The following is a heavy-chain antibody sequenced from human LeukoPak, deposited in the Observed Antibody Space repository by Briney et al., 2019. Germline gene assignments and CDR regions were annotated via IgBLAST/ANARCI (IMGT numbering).Heavy chain of an antibody. Sequence: GESLQISCKGSVYRFTSYWIGWVRQMPGKGLEWMGIIYPGDSDTRYSPSFQGQVTISADKSIRTAYLQWSSLKASDTAIYYCARHHDYGDYGCFDYWGQGTLVTVSS. CDR2: IYPGDSDT. D-gene: IGHD4-17*01. V-gene: IGHV5-51*01. CDR3: ARHHDYGDYGCFDY. J-gene: IGHJ4*02. CDR1: VYRFTSYW.